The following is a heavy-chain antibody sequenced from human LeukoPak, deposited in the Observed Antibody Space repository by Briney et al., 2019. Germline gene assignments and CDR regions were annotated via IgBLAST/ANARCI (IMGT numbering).Heavy chain of an antibody. D-gene: IGHD3-22*01. CDR2: INHSGST. Sequence: PSETLSLTCAVYGGSFSGYYWSWIRQPPGKGLEWIGEINHSGSTNYNPSLKSRVTISVDTSKNQFSLKLSSVTAADTAVYYCGRPGLQTYYYDSSGYYYVDWGQGTLVTVSS. CDR3: GRPGLQTYYYDSSGYYYVD. CDR1: GGSFSGYY. V-gene: IGHV4-34*01. J-gene: IGHJ4*02.